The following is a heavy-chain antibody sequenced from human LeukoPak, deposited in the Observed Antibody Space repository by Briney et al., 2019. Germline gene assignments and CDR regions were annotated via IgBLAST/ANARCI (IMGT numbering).Heavy chain of an antibody. V-gene: IGHV1-46*01. CDR1: GYTFTSYY. D-gene: IGHD3-22*01. Sequence: ASVKVSCKASGYTFTSYYMHWARQAPGQGLEWMGIINPSGGSTSYAQKFQGRVTMTRDTSTSTVYMQLSSLRSEDTAVYYCARVVYNYDSSGYYSDYWGQGTLVTVSS. J-gene: IGHJ4*02. CDR3: ARVVYNYDSSGYYSDY. CDR2: INPSGGST.